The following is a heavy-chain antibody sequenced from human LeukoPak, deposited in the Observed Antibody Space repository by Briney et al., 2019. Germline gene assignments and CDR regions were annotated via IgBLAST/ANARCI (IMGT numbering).Heavy chain of an antibody. Sequence: GGSLRLSCAASGFTFSSYAMHWVRRAPGKGLEWVAVISYDGSNKYYADSVKGRFTISRDNSKNTLYLQMNSLRAEDTAVYYCARDLTPVTTATAADYWGQGTLVTVSS. CDR3: ARDLTPVTTATAADY. D-gene: IGHD4-17*01. CDR2: ISYDGSNK. CDR1: GFTFSSYA. J-gene: IGHJ4*02. V-gene: IGHV3-30-3*01.